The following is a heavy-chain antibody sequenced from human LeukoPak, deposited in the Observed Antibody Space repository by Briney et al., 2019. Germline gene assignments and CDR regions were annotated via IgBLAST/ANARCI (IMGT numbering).Heavy chain of an antibody. V-gene: IGHV4-59*01. CDR2: IYYSGTT. D-gene: IGHD3-10*01. CDR1: GGSISNYY. Sequence: PSETLSLTCTVSGGSISNYYWSWIRQPPGKGLEWIGYIYYSGTTNYSPSLKSRVTISVDTSKNQFSLKLSSVTAADTAVYYCARDRRGHYYYGMDVWGQGTTVTVSS. CDR3: ARDRRGHYYYGMDV. J-gene: IGHJ6*02.